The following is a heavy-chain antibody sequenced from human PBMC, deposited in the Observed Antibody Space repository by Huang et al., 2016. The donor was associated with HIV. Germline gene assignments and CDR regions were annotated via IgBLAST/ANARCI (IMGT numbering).Heavy chain of an antibody. V-gene: IGHV4-39*01. CDR2: FYYSGDA. J-gene: IGHJ3*02. Sequence: QLHLQQSGPGLVRPSETLSLICTVSGGSITSSNHYWGWIRQTPGKGLEWIGNFYYSGDAYYTPSRKNRGAISMDTSKSQFSLRLSSVIATDTAVYYCASGEYGKNAYDIWGQGTVVTVSA. CDR1: GGSITSSNHY. CDR3: ASGEYGKNAYDI. D-gene: IGHD2-2*01.